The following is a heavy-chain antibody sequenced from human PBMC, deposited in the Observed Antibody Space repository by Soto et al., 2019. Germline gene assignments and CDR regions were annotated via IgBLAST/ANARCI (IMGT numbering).Heavy chain of an antibody. D-gene: IGHD1-1*01. CDR1: GGSFSGYY. Sequence: SETLSLTCAVYGGSFSGYYWSWLRQPPGKGLEWIGEINHSGSPSYNPSLKSRVTISVDTSKNQFSLKMTPVTAADTAVYYCATANWSHHYFDPWGQGTLVTVSS. V-gene: IGHV4-34*01. CDR3: ATANWSHHYFDP. J-gene: IGHJ5*02. CDR2: INHSGSP.